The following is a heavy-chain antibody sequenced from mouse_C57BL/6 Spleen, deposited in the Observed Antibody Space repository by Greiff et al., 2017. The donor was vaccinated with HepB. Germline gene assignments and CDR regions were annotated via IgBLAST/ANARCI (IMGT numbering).Heavy chain of an antibody. CDR1: GFNIKNTY. J-gene: IGHJ4*01. CDR3: ARALRYAMDY. D-gene: IGHD1-1*01. Sequence: VQLKESVAELVRPGASVKLSCTASGFNIKNTYMHWVKQRPEQGLEWIGRIDPANGNTKSAPKFQVKATITADTSANTAYLHLSSLTSEANAIYYCARALRYAMDYWGQGTSVTVSS. V-gene: IGHV14-3*01. CDR2: IDPANGNT.